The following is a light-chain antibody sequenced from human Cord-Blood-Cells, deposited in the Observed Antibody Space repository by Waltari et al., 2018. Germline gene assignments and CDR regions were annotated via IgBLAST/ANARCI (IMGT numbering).Light chain of an antibody. CDR2: GAS. CDR1: QSVSSSY. CDR3: QQYGSSPT. Sequence: EIVLTQSPGTLSLSPGERATLSCRASQSVSSSYLAWYQQKPGQAPRLLIYGASSRANGIPDRFSRSGSGTDFTLTISSLEPEDFAVYYCQQYGSSPTFSHGTKVEIK. V-gene: IGKV3-20*01. J-gene: IGKJ1*01.